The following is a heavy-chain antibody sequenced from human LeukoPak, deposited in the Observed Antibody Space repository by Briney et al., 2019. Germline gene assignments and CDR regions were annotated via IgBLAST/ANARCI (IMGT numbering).Heavy chain of an antibody. CDR3: ARDRAYNSFDY. CDR1: GFSFSDRW. V-gene: IGHV3-7*01. J-gene: IGHJ4*02. D-gene: IGHD5-24*01. CDR2: MNPDGSQR. Sequence: GGALRLSCAASGFSFSDRWMNWVRQDPGKGLEWVASMNPDGSQRYYADSVRGRFTISRDNPRSSLYLQMNSLRAEDTATYFCARDRAYNSFDYWGQGTLVIVSS.